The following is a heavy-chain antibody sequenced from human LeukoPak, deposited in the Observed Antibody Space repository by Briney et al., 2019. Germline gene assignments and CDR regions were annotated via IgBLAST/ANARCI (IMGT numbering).Heavy chain of an antibody. V-gene: IGHV4-39*01. D-gene: IGHD5-18*01. CDR1: GGSISSSSYY. Sequence: SETLSLTCTVSGGSISSSSYYWGWIRQPPGKGLEWIGSIYYSGSTYYNPSLKSRVTISVDTSKNQFSLKLSSVTAADAAVYYCARSGYSYGNRFNWFDPWGQGTLVTVSS. CDR3: ARSGYSYGNRFNWFDP. J-gene: IGHJ5*02. CDR2: IYYSGST.